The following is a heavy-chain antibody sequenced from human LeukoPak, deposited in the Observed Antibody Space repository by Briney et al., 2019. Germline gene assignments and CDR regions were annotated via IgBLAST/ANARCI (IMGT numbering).Heavy chain of an antibody. V-gene: IGHV3-48*01. Sequence: GGSLRLSCAASGFTFSSYSMNWVRQAPGKGLEWVSYISSSSSTIYYADSVKGRFTISRDNAKNSLYVKMNSLRAEDTAVYYCAREGSRVYYYYYYMGVWGKGTTVTVSS. CDR1: GFTFSSYS. CDR2: ISSSSSTI. CDR3: AREGSRVYYYYYYMGV. J-gene: IGHJ6*03. D-gene: IGHD2-2*01.